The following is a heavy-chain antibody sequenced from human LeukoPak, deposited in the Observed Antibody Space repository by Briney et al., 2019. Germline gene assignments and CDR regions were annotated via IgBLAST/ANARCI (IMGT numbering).Heavy chain of an antibody. Sequence: GASVKVSCKASGYTFTSYGISWVRQAPGQGLEWMGWISAYNGNTNYAQRLQGRVTMTTDTSTSTAYMELRSLRSDDTAMYYCASTPGVRDFWSGYYYMDVWGKGTTVTVSS. D-gene: IGHD3-3*01. V-gene: IGHV1-18*01. CDR3: ASTPGVRDFWSGYYYMDV. CDR2: ISAYNGNT. J-gene: IGHJ6*03. CDR1: GYTFTSYG.